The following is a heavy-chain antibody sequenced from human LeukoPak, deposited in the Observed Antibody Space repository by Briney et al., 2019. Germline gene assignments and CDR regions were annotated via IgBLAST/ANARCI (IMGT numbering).Heavy chain of an antibody. V-gene: IGHV1-2*02. CDR2: INPNSGET. D-gene: IGHD4-11*01. CDR3: ATDRDYSNTERGFDY. CDR1: GYTFTDYY. Sequence: ASVKVSCKASGYTFTDYYIHWVRQAPGQGLEWMGWINPNSGETNSAQKFQGRVTMTGDTAIRTAYMALSRLTSDDTAVYYCATDRDYSNTERGFDYWGQGTLVTVSS. J-gene: IGHJ4*02.